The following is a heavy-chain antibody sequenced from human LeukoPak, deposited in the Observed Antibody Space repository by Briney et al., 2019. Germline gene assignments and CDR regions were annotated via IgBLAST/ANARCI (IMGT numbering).Heavy chain of an antibody. CDR3: ARDLRGYDFWSGQGSNWFDP. V-gene: IGHV4-61*01. J-gene: IGHJ5*02. CDR2: IYYSGST. D-gene: IGHD3-3*01. CDR1: GGSITSSNYY. Sequence: SETLSLTCAISGGSITSSNYYWVWIRQPPGKGLEWIGYIYYSGSTNYNPSLKSRVTISVDTSKNQFSLKLSSVTAADTAVYYCARDLRGYDFWSGQGSNWFDPWGQGTLVTVSS.